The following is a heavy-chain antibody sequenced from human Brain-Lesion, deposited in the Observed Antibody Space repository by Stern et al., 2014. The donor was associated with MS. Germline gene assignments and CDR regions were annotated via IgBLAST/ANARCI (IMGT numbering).Heavy chain of an antibody. CDR1: GCSISSSTYY. J-gene: IGHJ4*02. D-gene: IGHD1-26*01. V-gene: IGHV4-39*01. Sequence: QVHLQESGPGLVKPSETLSLTCTVSGCSISSSTYYWAWIRQPPGKGLEWIGKIYYSGFNYYNPSRKSRVTISVDMSKNQFSLKLSSVTAADTAIYYCARHDSVPRPSQLYSARDRGPGYFDYWGQGALVTVSS. CDR3: ARHDSVPRPSQLYSARDRGPGYFDY. CDR2: IYYSGFN.